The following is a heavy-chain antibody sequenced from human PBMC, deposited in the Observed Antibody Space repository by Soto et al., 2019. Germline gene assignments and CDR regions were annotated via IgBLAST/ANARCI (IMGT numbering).Heavy chain of an antibody. D-gene: IGHD3-22*01. CDR2: INAGNGNT. V-gene: IGHV1-3*01. Sequence: SVKVSCKASGYTFASYAMHWVRQAPGQGLEWMGWINAGNGNTKYSQKFQGRVTITRDTSASTAYMELSSLRSEDTAVYYCASTKYDSSAYYYWYLGLWGRGTLVTVSS. CDR3: ASTKYDSSAYYYWYLGL. CDR1: GYTFASYA. J-gene: IGHJ2*01.